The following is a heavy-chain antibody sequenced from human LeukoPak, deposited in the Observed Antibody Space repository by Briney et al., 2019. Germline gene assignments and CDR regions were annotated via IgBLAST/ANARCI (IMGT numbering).Heavy chain of an antibody. CDR1: GYTFNRFG. J-gene: IGHJ5*02. V-gene: IGHV1-18*01. D-gene: IGHD6-13*01. CDR3: ARDKVIATAGTPNWFDP. Sequence: ASVKVSCKASGYTFNRFGISWARQAPGQGLEWLGWISAYDGNTNYAQNVQGRVTMTTDTSTSTAYMELRSLRYDDTAVYYCARDKVIATAGTPNWFDPWGQGTLVTVSS. CDR2: ISAYDGNT.